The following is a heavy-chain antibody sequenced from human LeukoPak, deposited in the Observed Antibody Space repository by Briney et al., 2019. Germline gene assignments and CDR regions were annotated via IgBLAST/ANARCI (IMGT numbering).Heavy chain of an antibody. J-gene: IGHJ4*02. CDR1: GFTFGSYE. D-gene: IGHD6-19*01. V-gene: IGHV3-48*03. CDR2: IVTIISTT. Sequence: GSLRLSCAASGFTFGSYEMNWVRRAPGKGREGVSYIVTIISTTYYADSVKGGFTVSRDDAKSSLYLQMSSLRAEDTAVYYCARNVYDLRGQWLVPGFDYWGQGTLVTVSS. CDR3: ARNVYDLRGQWLVPGFDY.